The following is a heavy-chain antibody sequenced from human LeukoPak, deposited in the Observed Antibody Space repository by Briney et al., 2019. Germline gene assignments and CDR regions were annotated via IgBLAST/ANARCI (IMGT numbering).Heavy chain of an antibody. CDR1: GRSISSYY. Sequence: PSETLSLTCTVSGRSISSYYWGWIRQPAAKGLEWIGRIYTSGSTNYNPSLKSRVTMSVDTSKNQFSLKLSSVTAADTAFYYCARYIVSYPHDAFDIWGQGTMVTVSS. D-gene: IGHD1-26*01. V-gene: IGHV4-4*07. J-gene: IGHJ3*02. CDR2: IYTSGST. CDR3: ARYIVSYPHDAFDI.